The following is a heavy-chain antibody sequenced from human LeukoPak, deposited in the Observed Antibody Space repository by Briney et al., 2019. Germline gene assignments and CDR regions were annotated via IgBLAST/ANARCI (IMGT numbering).Heavy chain of an antibody. D-gene: IGHD5-18*01. J-gene: IGHJ4*02. Sequence: GGSLRLSCAASGFTFSSYAMSWVRQAPGKGLEWVSAISGSGGSTYYADSVKGGFTISTDNSKNTLYMQMNSLRAEDTAVYYCANTYQYVDTAMVTIFDYWGQGTLVTVSS. V-gene: IGHV3-23*01. CDR3: ANTYQYVDTAMVTIFDY. CDR1: GFTFSSYA. CDR2: ISGSGGST.